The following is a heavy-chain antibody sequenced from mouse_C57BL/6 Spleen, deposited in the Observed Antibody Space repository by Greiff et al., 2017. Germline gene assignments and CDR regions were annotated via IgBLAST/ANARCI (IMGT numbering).Heavy chain of an antibody. D-gene: IGHD2-14*01. CDR2: ISSGGSYT. CDR1: GFTFSSYG. J-gene: IGHJ4*01. CDR3: ARQDREYAMDY. Sequence: EVQLVESGGDLVKPGGSLKLSCAASGFTFSSYGMSWVRQTPDKRLEWVATISSGGSYTYYPDSVKGRFTISRDNAKNTLYLQMSSLKSEDTAMYYCARQDREYAMDYWGQGTSVTVSS. V-gene: IGHV5-6*01.